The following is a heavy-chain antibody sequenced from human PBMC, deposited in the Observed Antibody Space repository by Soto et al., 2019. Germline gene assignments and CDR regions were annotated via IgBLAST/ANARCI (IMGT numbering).Heavy chain of an antibody. CDR2: MNPNSGNT. CDR1: GYTFTSYD. Sequence: ASVKCSCKASGYTFTSYDINWVRQATGQGLEWMGWMNPNSGNTGYAQKFQGRVTMTRNTSISTAYMELNSLRAEDTAVYYCVRDFEGSYGYGPFEYWGQGTLVTVSS. V-gene: IGHV1-8*01. D-gene: IGHD5-18*01. CDR3: VRDFEGSYGYGPFEY. J-gene: IGHJ4*02.